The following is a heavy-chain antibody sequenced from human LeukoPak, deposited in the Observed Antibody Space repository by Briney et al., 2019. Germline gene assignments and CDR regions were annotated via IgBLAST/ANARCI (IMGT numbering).Heavy chain of an antibody. Sequence: ASVKVSCKASGYTFTSYDINWVRQATGQGLEWMGWMNPNSGNTGYAQKFQGRVTMTRNTSISTAYMELSSLRSEDTAVYYCARLIPQGITMIDDAFDIWGQGTMVTVSS. CDR3: ARLIPQGITMIDDAFDI. V-gene: IGHV1-8*01. CDR1: GYTFTSYD. CDR2: MNPNSGNT. J-gene: IGHJ3*02. D-gene: IGHD3-22*01.